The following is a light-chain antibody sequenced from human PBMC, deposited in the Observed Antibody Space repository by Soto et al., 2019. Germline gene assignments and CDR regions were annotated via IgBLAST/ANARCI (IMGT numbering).Light chain of an antibody. V-gene: IGKV3-15*01. CDR1: QTINSN. Sequence: TVMTQSPVGLSVSPVGRDTLSCRASQTINSNLAWYQQKPGQAPRLLISGASTRATGVPARFSGSGSGTEFSLTISSLQSEDFAVYYCQQYQSWPLTFGGGTKVEIK. CDR3: QQYQSWPLT. CDR2: GAS. J-gene: IGKJ4*01.